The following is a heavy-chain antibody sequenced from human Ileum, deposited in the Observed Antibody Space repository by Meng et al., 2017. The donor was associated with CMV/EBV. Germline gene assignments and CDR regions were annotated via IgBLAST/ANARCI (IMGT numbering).Heavy chain of an antibody. V-gene: IGHV3-66*01. J-gene: IGHJ6*02. CDR2: IYGGGST. D-gene: IGHD3-22*01. Sequence: VGVGEVGVGFVPPGGSRRLSCAASEFTVSDNYMSWVPQAPGKGLEWVSVIYGGGSTYYADSVKGRFTISRDNSKNTLYLQMNSLRAEDTAVYYCARVRPMSVWGQGTAVTVSS. CDR3: ARVRPMSV. CDR1: EFTVSDNY.